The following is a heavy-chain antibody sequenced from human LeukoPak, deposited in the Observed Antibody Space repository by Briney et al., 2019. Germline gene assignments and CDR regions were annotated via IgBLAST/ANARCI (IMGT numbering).Heavy chain of an antibody. CDR3: AKDGATYGSGNYHDC. CDR2: IWYDGSNK. J-gene: IGHJ4*02. D-gene: IGHD3-10*01. V-gene: IGHV3-30*02. CDR1: GFTFRSYG. Sequence: GGSLRLSCAASGFTFRSYGMHWVRQAPGKGLEWVAFIWYDGSNKYYTDSVKGRFTVSRDNSKNTLYLQMNSLRVADAAVYYCAKDGATYGSGNYHDCWGQGTLVTVSS.